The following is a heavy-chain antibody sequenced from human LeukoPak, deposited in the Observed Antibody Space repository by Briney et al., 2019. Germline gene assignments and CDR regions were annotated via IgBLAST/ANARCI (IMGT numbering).Heavy chain of an antibody. CDR1: GFSLSTSGVG. Sequence: SGPTLVKPTQTLTLTCTFSGFSLSTSGVGVGWIRQPPGKALEWLALIYWDDDKRYSPSLKSRLTITKDTSKNQVVLTMTNMDPVDTATYYCAHSYPKIPDYGDYFNFDYWGQGTLVTVSS. D-gene: IGHD4-17*01. J-gene: IGHJ4*02. V-gene: IGHV2-5*02. CDR2: IYWDDDK. CDR3: AHSYPKIPDYGDYFNFDY.